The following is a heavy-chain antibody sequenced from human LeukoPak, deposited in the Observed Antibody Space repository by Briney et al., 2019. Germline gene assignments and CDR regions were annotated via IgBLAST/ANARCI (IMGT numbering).Heavy chain of an antibody. CDR2: IYTSGST. Sequence: SETLSLTCTVSGGSISSYYWSWIRQPAGKGLEWIGRIYTSGSTNYNPSLKSRVTMSVDTSKNQFSLKPSSVTAADTAVYYCAREAPYCSGGSCYSNYRSTTDFDYWGQGTLVTVSS. CDR3: AREAPYCSGGSCYSNYRSTTDFDY. CDR1: GGSISSYY. J-gene: IGHJ4*02. V-gene: IGHV4-4*07. D-gene: IGHD2-15*01.